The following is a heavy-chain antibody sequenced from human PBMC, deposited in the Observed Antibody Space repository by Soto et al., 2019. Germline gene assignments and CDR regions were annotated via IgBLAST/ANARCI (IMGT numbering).Heavy chain of an antibody. V-gene: IGHV2-5*02. CDR1: GFSLTTSGVG. CDR3: AHRVLRAVFGLVTTTAIYFDF. D-gene: IGHD3-3*01. J-gene: IGHJ4*02. Sequence: QITLNESGPTVVKPTETLTLTCTFSGFSLTTSGVGVGWVRQSPGKAPEWLAFIYWDDDKRYSTSLKSRLTSTKDTPKNQVVLTMANVDPADTATYYCAHRVLRAVFGLVTTTAIYFDFWGQGTPVVVSS. CDR2: IYWDDDK.